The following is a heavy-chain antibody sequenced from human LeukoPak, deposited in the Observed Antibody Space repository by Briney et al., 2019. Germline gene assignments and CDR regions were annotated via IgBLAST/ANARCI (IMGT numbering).Heavy chain of an antibody. D-gene: IGHD2-8*01. V-gene: IGHV4-59*01. J-gene: IGHJ6*02. CDR1: GGSFSGYY. CDR3: ARIGWYITTHYYYYGMDV. CDR2: IYYTGGT. Sequence: SETLSLTCAVYGGSFSGYYWSWIRQPPGKGLEWIGYIYYTGGTNYNPSLKSRVTISVDTSKNQFSLKLSSVTAADTAVYYCARIGWYITTHYYYYGMDVWGQGTTVTVSS.